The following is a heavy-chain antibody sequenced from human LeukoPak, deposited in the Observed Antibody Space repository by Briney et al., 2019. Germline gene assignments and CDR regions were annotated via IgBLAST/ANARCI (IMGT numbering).Heavy chain of an antibody. J-gene: IGHJ6*02. V-gene: IGHV1-2*02. CDR1: GYSFNAYY. CDR3: ARYLIGMLGDYVDYGMDV. Sequence: ASVKVPCKASGYSFNAYYMHWVRQAPGQGLEWMGWINPISGGTTYSPDFQGRVTMTLDTSVTTAYMELSSLTSDDAAVYYCARYLIGMLGDYVDYGMDVWGQGTTVIVSS. CDR2: INPISGGT. D-gene: IGHD1-26*01.